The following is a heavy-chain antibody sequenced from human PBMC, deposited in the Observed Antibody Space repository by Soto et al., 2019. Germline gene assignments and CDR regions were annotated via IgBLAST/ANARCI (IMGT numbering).Heavy chain of an antibody. CDR1: GFTFSSYW. V-gene: IGHV3-74*01. J-gene: IGHJ4*02. D-gene: IGHD5-18*01. Sequence: EVRLVESGGGLVQPGGSLRLSCAASGFTFSSYWMHWVHQAPGKGLVWVSYIDTDGSDTSYADSVKGRFTISRDNAKNTVYLQMNSLRAEDTAVYYCATLNSFGSDYWGQGTLVAVSS. CDR3: ATLNSFGSDY. CDR2: IDTDGSDT.